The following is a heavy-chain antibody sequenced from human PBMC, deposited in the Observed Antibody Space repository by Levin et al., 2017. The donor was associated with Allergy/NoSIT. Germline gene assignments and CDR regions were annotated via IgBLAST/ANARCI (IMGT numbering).Heavy chain of an antibody. J-gene: IGHJ4*02. CDR3: ARDHGDSSFGF. Sequence: SETLSLTCAISGDSVSSNNAGWNWIRQSPSRGLEWLGRTYYRSKWYNDCALSVKSRISFDPDTSSNQFSLHLNSVTPEDTGVYYCARDHGDSSFGFWGQGTLVTVSS. CDR2: TYYRSKWYN. CDR1: GDSVSSNNAG. D-gene: IGHD4-17*01. V-gene: IGHV6-1*01.